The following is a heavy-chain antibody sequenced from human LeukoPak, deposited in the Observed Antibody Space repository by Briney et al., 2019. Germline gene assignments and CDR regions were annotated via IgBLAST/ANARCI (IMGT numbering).Heavy chain of an antibody. CDR2: IYTSGST. J-gene: IGHJ4*02. D-gene: IGHD3-22*01. CDR1: GGSISSGSDY. CDR3: ARAGDSSGYPSDY. Sequence: PSETLSLTCTVSGGSISSGSDYWRSVRRPGGKGLEWIGRIYTSGSTNYNRSRKSRVTISVDTSKNQFSLKLSSVTAADTAVYYCARAGDSSGYPSDYWGQGTLVTVSS. V-gene: IGHV4-61*02.